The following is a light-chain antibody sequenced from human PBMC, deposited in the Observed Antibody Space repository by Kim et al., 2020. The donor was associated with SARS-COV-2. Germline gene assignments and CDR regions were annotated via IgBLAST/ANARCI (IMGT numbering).Light chain of an antibody. CDR2: DSS. V-gene: IGKV1-33*01. J-gene: IGKJ2*01. CDR3: QKDDALPLT. CDR1: QDIRKH. Sequence: DIQMTQSPSSLSASVGDRVTITCQATQDIRKHLNWYQQKPGKAPKLLIYDSSNLVMGVPSRFSGSGSGTGFTFTISGLQPEDIGTYYCQKDDALPLTFGQGTKLEI.